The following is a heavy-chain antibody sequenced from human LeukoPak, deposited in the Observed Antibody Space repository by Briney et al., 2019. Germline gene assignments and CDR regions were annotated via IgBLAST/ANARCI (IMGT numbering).Heavy chain of an antibody. J-gene: IGHJ5*02. CDR2: INHSGST. CDR1: GGSISSSNW. CDR3: ARRSRDGYNYPRAFDP. Sequence: SETLSLTCAVSGGSISSSNWWSWVRQPPGNGLEWIGEINHSGSTNYNPSLKSRVTISVGTSRKQFSLKLSSVTAADTAVYYCARRSRDGYNYPRAFDPWGQGTLVTVSS. D-gene: IGHD5-24*01. V-gene: IGHV4-4*02.